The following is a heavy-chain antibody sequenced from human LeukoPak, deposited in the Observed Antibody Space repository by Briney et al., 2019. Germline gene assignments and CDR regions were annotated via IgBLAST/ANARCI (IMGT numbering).Heavy chain of an antibody. V-gene: IGHV1-69*13. J-gene: IGHJ4*02. D-gene: IGHD6-19*01. CDR1: GGTFSKYT. CDR2: IIPIFGTA. Sequence: SVTVSCTASGGTFSKYTISWVRQRPGQGLEWMGGIIPIFGTANYAQKFQGRVTITADESTSTAYMELSSLRSEDTAVYYCASPKGAGRYYFDYWGQGTLVTVSS. CDR3: ASPKGAGRYYFDY.